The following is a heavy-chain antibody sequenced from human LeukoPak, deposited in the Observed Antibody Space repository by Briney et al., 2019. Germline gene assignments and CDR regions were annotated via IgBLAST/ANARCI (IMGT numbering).Heavy chain of an antibody. CDR3: ARDLRPLYYDILTGFDY. CDR1: GFTFSSYA. V-gene: IGHV3-23*01. CDR2: ISGSGGST. J-gene: IGHJ4*02. D-gene: IGHD3-9*01. Sequence: GGSLRLSCAASGFTFSSYAMSWVRQAPGKGLEWVSGISGSGGSTYYADSVKGRFTISRDNSKNTLYLQMNSLRAEDTAVYYCARDLRPLYYDILTGFDYWGQGTLVTVSS.